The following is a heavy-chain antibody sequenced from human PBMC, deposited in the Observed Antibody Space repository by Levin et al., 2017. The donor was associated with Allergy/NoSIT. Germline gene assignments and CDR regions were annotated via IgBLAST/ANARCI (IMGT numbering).Heavy chain of an antibody. CDR1: GFTFTNAW. J-gene: IGHJ3*01. V-gene: IGHV3-15*01. CDR2: IKSKSNGGTT. D-gene: IGHD5-18*01. CDR3: TTEGYGYGYHSFDV. Sequence: GESLKISCVASGFTFTNAWMSWVRQAPGKGLEWVGRIKSKSNGGTTDYAAPVKGRFIISRDDSKDMMYLQMYGLKTEDTALYYCTTEGYGYGYHSFDVWGPGTMVTVSS.